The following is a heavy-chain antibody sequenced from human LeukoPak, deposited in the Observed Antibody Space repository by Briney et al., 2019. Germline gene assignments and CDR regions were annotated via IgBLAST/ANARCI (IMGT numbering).Heavy chain of an antibody. CDR3: ARGQSPTYYYDSSGYYYRKAWGFSQH. CDR2: INPSGGST. J-gene: IGHJ1*01. V-gene: IGHV1-46*01. CDR1: GYTFTSYY. D-gene: IGHD3-22*01. Sequence: ASVKVSCKASGYTFTSYYMHWVRQAPGQGLEWMGIINPSGGSTSYAQKFQGRVTMTRDTSTSTVYMELSSLRSEDTAVYYCARGQSPTYYYDSSGYYYRKAWGFSQHWGQGTLVTVSS.